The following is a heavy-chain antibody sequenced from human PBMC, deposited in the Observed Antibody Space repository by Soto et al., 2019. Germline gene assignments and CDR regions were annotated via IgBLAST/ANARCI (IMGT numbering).Heavy chain of an antibody. J-gene: IGHJ4*02. CDR2: IWSDGSNK. D-gene: IGHD3-9*01. V-gene: IGHV3-33*01. CDR3: GRVFDTCYFDL. CDR1: GFTFSTYG. Sequence: QVQLVESGGGVVQPGRSLRLSCAASGFTFSTYGMHWVRQAPGKGLEWVALIWSDGSNKYYADSVKGRFTISRDNSKKPLYRQMNSLRAEDTAVLYCGRVFDTCYFDLWGQGKMVTVSS.